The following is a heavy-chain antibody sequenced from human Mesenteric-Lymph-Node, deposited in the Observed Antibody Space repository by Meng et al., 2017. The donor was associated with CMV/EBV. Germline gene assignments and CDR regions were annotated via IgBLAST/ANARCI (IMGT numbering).Heavy chain of an antibody. D-gene: IGHD1-26*01. J-gene: IGHJ4*02. Sequence: GESLKISCAASGFTFSDYTLKWVRQAPGKGLEWVSVIYSGGSYTNYGDSVKGRFTISRDNSKSTLYLQMNSLRPEDTALYYCAKGVTSGSYTDHLDNWGQGALVTVSS. V-gene: IGHV3-23*03. CDR3: AKGVTSGSYTDHLDN. CDR1: GFTFSDYT. CDR2: IYSGGSYT.